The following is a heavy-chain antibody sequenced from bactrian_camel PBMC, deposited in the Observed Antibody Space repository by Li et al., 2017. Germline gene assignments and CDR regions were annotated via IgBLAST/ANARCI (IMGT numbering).Heavy chain of an antibody. CDR2: INSDGTTT. D-gene: IGHD1*01. V-gene: IGHV3S40*01. Sequence: VQLVESGGGLVQPGTSARLSCVASEFSLYMVWVRQAPGKGLEWVSAINSDGTTTYYTDSVKGRATISRDNAKNTLYLQMNSLKPEDTAVYYCVILVAASYWGPGTQVTVS. CDR3: VILVAASY. J-gene: IGHJ4*01. CDR1: EFSLY.